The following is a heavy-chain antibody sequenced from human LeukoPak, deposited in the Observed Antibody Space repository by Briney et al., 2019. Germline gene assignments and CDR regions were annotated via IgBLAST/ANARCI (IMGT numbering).Heavy chain of an antibody. J-gene: IGHJ4*02. D-gene: IGHD4-17*01. CDR2: ISYDGSNK. CDR3: AKDRDDCGDYDAFDY. Sequence: GGSLRLSCAASGFTFSSYGMHWVRQAPGKGLEWVAVISYDGSNKYYADSVKGRFTISRDNSKNTLYLQMNSLRAEDTAVYYCAKDRDDCGDYDAFDYWGQGTLVTVSS. V-gene: IGHV3-30*18. CDR1: GFTFSSYG.